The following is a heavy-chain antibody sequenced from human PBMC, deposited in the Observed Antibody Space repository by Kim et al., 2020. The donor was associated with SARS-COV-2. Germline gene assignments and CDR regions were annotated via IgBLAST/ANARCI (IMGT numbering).Heavy chain of an antibody. Sequence: GGSLRLSCAASGFTFSDYYMSWIRQAPGKGLEWVSYISSSSSYTNYADSVKGRFTISRDNAKNSLYLQMNSLRAEDTAVYYCARGSLVVRGVIITPQGDYWGQGTLVTVSS. V-gene: IGHV3-11*06. D-gene: IGHD3-10*01. CDR3: ARGSLVVRGVIITPQGDY. CDR2: ISSSSSYT. J-gene: IGHJ4*02. CDR1: GFTFSDYY.